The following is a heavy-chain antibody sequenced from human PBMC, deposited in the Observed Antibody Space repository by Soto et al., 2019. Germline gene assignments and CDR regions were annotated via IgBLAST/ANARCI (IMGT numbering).Heavy chain of an antibody. CDR3: ARAAAGYFNSVDH. CDR1: GFTFNANA. J-gene: IGHJ4*02. V-gene: IGHV3-23*01. D-gene: IGHD6-25*01. CDR2: IGGSGGNR. Sequence: EVQLLESGGGLVQPGGSLRLSCAASGFTFNANAMTWVRQAPGKGLEWVSAIGGSGGNRYYAASVKGRFTISRDNSKHTSDLQMSRLRVEDTAVYYCARAAAGYFNSVDHWGKGILVTVSS.